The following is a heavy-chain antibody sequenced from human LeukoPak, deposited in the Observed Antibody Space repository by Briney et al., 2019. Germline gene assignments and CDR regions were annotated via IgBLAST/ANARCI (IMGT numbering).Heavy chain of an antibody. J-gene: IGHJ4*02. CDR1: GGSISSSSCY. V-gene: IGHV4-39*01. D-gene: IGHD3-22*01. Sequence: SETLSLTCTVSGGSISSSSCYWGWIRQPPGKGLEWIGSIYYSGSTYYNPSLKSRVTISVDTSKNQFSLKLSSVTAADTAVYYCARLYYDSSGYYWGQGTLVTVSS. CDR3: ARLYYDSSGYY. CDR2: IYYSGST.